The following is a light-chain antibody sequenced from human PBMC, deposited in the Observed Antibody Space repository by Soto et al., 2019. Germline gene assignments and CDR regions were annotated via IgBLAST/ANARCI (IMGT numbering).Light chain of an antibody. CDR2: DAS. CDR3: QQYGSSPYT. CDR1: QSVSSSS. Sequence: EIVLTQSPATLSLSPGERATLSCGASQSVSSSSLAWYQQKPGLAPRLLIYDASSSATGIPDRFSGSGSGTYFPLTISRLEPEDFAVSYCQQYGSSPYTFGQGTKLEIK. J-gene: IGKJ2*01. V-gene: IGKV3D-20*01.